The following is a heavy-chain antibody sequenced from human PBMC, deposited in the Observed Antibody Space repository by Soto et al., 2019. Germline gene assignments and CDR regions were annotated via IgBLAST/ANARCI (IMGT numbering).Heavy chain of an antibody. V-gene: IGHV1-69*06. CDR3: ARDGTIYYYYCGMDV. D-gene: IGHD2-2*01. Sequence: QVQLVQSGAEVKKPGSSVKVSCKASGGTFSSYAISWVRQAPGQGLEWMGVIIPIFGTANYAQKFQGRVTSTADKSTSTAYMELSSLRSEDTALYYCARDGTIYYYYCGMDVWGQGTTVTVSS. J-gene: IGHJ6*02. CDR1: GGTFSSYA. CDR2: IIPIFGTA.